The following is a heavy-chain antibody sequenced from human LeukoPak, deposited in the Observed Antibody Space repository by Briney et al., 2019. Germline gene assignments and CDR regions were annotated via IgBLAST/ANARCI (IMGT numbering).Heavy chain of an antibody. CDR3: ARRGYYGPGSYYNDY. V-gene: IGHV4-34*01. CDR2: INHSGST. J-gene: IGHJ4*02. D-gene: IGHD3-10*01. CDR1: GGSFSGYY. Sequence: SETLSLTCAVYGGSFSGYYWSWIRQPPGKGLEWIGEINHSGSTNYNPSLKSRVTISVDTSKNQFSLKLSSVTAADTAVYYCARRGYYGPGSYYNDYWGQGTLVTVSS.